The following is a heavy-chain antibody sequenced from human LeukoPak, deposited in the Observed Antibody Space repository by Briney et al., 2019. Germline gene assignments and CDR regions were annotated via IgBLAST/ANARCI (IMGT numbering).Heavy chain of an antibody. J-gene: IGHJ4*02. V-gene: IGHV1-69*05. CDR3: ARDLAYCGGDCYWYYFDY. D-gene: IGHD2-21*02. CDR2: IIPIFGTA. CDR1: GGTFSSYA. Sequence: SVKVSCKASGGTFSSYAISWVRQAPGQGLEWMGRIIPIFGTANYAQKFQGRVTITTDESTSTAYMELSSLRSEDTVVYYCARDLAYCGGDCYWYYFDYWGQGTLVTVSS.